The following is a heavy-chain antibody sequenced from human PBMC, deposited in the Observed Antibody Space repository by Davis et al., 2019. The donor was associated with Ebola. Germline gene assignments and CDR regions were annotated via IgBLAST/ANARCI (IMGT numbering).Heavy chain of an antibody. CDR3: ARPERSSLRFLEWLLPPDY. D-gene: IGHD3-3*01. V-gene: IGHV3-48*02. J-gene: IGHJ4*02. CDR2: ISSSSSTI. Sequence: GESLKISCAASGFTFSSYSMNWVRQAPGKGLEWVSYISSSSSTIYYADSVKGRFTISRDNAKNSLYLQMNSLRDEDTAVYYCARPERSSLRFLEWLLPPDYWGQGTLVTVSS. CDR1: GFTFSSYS.